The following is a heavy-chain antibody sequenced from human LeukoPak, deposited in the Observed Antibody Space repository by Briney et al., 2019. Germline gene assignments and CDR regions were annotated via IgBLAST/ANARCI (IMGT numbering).Heavy chain of an antibody. V-gene: IGHV4-30-2*03. CDR2: IYYSGST. Sequence: SQTLSLTCTVSGGSISSGGYYWSWIRQHPGKGLEWIGSIYYSGSTYYNPSLKSRVTISVDTSKNQFSLKLSSVTAADTAVYYCARGFWGYSSTWGQGTLVTVSS. D-gene: IGHD6-13*01. CDR3: ARGFWGYSST. CDR1: GGSISSGGYY. J-gene: IGHJ5*02.